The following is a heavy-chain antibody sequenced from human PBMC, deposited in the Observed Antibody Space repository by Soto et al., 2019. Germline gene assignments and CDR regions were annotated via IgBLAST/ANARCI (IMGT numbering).Heavy chain of an antibody. CDR3: AKVVDTIFGVVIIDYYGMDV. CDR1: GFTFSSYA. V-gene: IGHV3-23*01. D-gene: IGHD3-3*01. J-gene: IGHJ6*02. Sequence: GGSLRLSCAASGFTFSSYAMSWVRQAPGKGLEWVSAISGSGGSTYYADSVKGRFTISRDNSKNTLYLQMNSLRAEDTAVYYGAKVVDTIFGVVIIDYYGMDVWGQGTTVTVSS. CDR2: ISGSGGST.